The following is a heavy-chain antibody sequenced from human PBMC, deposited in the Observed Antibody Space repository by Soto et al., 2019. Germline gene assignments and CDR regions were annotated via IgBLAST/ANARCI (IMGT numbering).Heavy chain of an antibody. Sequence: QVQLQESGPGLVKPSQTLSLTCTVSGGSISSGGYYWSWIRQHPGKGLEGIGYIYYSGSTYYNPSLKSRVTISVDTSKNQFSLKLSSVTAADTAVYYCARTEAAWFGELLFPFDYWGQGTLVTVSS. CDR2: IYYSGST. J-gene: IGHJ4*02. D-gene: IGHD3-10*01. V-gene: IGHV4-31*03. CDR1: GGSISSGGYY. CDR3: ARTEAAWFGELLFPFDY.